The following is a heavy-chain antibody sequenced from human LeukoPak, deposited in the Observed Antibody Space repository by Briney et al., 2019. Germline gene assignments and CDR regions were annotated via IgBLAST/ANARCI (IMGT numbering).Heavy chain of an antibody. CDR2: IYYSGGT. CDR1: GDSISRSTYY. CDR3: AREGGCSGGSCYSNNWFDP. V-gene: IGHV4-39*07. J-gene: IGHJ5*02. D-gene: IGHD2-15*01. Sequence: SETLSLTCTVSGDSISRSTYYWGWIRQPPGKGLEWIGSIYYSGGTYYNPSLKSRVTISVDTSKNQFSLKLSSVTAADTAVYYCAREGGCSGGSCYSNNWFDPWGQGTLVTVSS.